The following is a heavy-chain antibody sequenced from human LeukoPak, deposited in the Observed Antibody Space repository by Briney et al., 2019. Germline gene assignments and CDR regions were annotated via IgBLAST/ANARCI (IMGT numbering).Heavy chain of an antibody. V-gene: IGHV3-23*01. Sequence: GGSLRLSCAASGLAFSRYAMTWVRQAPGKGLEWVLAVSGSGGNTYYADSVKGRFTISRDLQMNSLRAEDTALYYCAKGLTAAGTSRGMDVWGQGTTVTVSS. CDR2: VSGSGGNT. CDR1: GLAFSRYA. J-gene: IGHJ6*02. CDR3: AKGLTAAGTSRGMDV. D-gene: IGHD6-13*01.